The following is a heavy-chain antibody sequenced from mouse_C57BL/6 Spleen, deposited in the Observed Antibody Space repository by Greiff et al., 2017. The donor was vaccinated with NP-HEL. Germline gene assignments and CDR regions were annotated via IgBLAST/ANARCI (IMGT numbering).Heavy chain of an antibody. Sequence: EVQLQQSGPELVKPGASVKIPCKASGYTFTDYNMDWVKQSHGKSLEWIGDINPNNGGTIYNQKFKGKATLTVDKSSSTAYMELRSLTSEDTAVYYCARGSPIYYYADWYFDVWGTGTTVTVSS. V-gene: IGHV1-18*01. D-gene: IGHD1-1*01. J-gene: IGHJ1*03. CDR3: ARGSPIYYYADWYFDV. CDR1: GYTFTDYN. CDR2: INPNNGGT.